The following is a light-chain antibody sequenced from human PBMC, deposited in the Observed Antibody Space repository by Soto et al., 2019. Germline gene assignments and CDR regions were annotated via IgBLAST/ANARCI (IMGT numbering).Light chain of an antibody. V-gene: IGKV3-11*01. CDR1: QSVAGS. J-gene: IGKJ5*01. CDR3: QQSSNRIT. CDR2: DIS. Sequence: EFVLTQSPATLSLSPLEIGMRCCGASQSVAGSLAWYQQKPGQAPRLLIYDISTRAAAIPARFSGSGSGTDFTLTVSSLETEDFALYYCQQSSNRITFGQGTRLEI.